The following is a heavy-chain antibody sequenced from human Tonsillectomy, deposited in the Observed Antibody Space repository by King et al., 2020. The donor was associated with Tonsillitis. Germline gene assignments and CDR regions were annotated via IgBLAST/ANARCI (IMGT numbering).Heavy chain of an antibody. D-gene: IGHD2-8*01. Sequence: QLVQSGAEVKKPGSSVKVSCKASGGTFSDYAISWVRQAPGQGLEWMGGIIPIFGRTTYAQKFQGRVTITADESTRTAYMELSRLTSEDTAVYYCARGRRDCTNGVCSYSYYYFMDVWGTGTTVTVSS. CDR3: ARGRRDCTNGVCSYSYYYFMDV. CDR2: IIPIFGRT. CDR1: GGTFSDYA. J-gene: IGHJ6*03. V-gene: IGHV1-69*01.